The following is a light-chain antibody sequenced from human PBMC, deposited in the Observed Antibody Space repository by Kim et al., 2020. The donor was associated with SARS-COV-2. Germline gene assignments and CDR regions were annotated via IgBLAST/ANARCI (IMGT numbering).Light chain of an antibody. Sequence: KTVTISWTGSSGSIASNYVQWYQQRPGSAPPTVIYGHNQRPSGVPDRFSGSIDSSSNSASLTISGLTTEDEADYYCQSYDSTTLWVFGGGTQLTVL. V-gene: IGLV6-57*02. J-gene: IGLJ3*02. CDR1: SGSIASNY. CDR3: QSYDSTTLWV. CDR2: GHN.